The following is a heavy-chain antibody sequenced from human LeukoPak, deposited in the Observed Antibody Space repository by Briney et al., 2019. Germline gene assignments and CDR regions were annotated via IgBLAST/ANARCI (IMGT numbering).Heavy chain of an antibody. CDR3: AREGYSSSSGFDY. D-gene: IGHD6-6*01. V-gene: IGHV3-48*03. Sequence: GGSLRLSCAASGFTFSSYEMNWVRQAPGKGLEWVSYISSSGSAVYYADSVKGRFTISRDNAKNPLYLQMNSLRAEDMAVYYCAREGYSSSSGFDYWGQGTLVTVSS. CDR2: ISSSGSAV. J-gene: IGHJ4*02. CDR1: GFTFSSYE.